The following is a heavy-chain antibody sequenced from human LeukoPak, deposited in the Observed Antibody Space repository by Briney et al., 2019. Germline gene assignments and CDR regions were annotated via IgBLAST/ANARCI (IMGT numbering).Heavy chain of an antibody. Sequence: GGSLRLSCAASGFTFSSSAMHWVRQAPGKRLETASAISSDGGRVYYGDSVKGRFTISRDNSKNTLYLQMGSLRAEEMAVYYCARWVGTQLDFWGQGTLVTVSS. J-gene: IGHJ4*02. V-gene: IGHV3-64*02. D-gene: IGHD1-14*01. CDR1: GFTFSSSA. CDR3: ARWVGTQLDF. CDR2: ISSDGGRV.